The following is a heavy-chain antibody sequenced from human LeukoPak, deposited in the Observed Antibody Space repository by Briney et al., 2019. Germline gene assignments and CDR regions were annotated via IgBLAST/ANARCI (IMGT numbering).Heavy chain of an antibody. CDR1: GFTFDDYA. D-gene: IGHD1-26*01. J-gene: IGHJ4*02. CDR3: AKGGLGGATIRPFDY. Sequence: GRSLRLSCAASGFTFDDYAMHWVRQAPGKGLEWVSGISWNSGSIGYADSVKGRFTISRDNAKNSLYLQMNSLRAEDTALYYCAKGGLGGATIRPFDYWGQGTLVTVSS. CDR2: ISWNSGSI. V-gene: IGHV3-9*01.